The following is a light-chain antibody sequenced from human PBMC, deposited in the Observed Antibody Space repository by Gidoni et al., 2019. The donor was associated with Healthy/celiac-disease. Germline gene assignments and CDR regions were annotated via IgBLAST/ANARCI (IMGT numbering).Light chain of an antibody. V-gene: IGKV6D-21*02. CDR3: QQSTAFAFT. Sequence: EVVLTQSPDFQSVSPKDKVTITCRASQSLPSDLHWYQQKPPQPPKLLIKSVSQSMSGVPSRFSGSGSGTEFTLTINGLEAEDAAVYYCQQSTAFAFTFGQGTKLEIK. J-gene: IGKJ2*01. CDR1: QSLPSD. CDR2: SVS.